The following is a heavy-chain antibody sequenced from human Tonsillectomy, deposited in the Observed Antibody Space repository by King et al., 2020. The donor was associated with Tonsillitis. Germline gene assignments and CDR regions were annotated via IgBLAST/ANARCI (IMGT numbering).Heavy chain of an antibody. CDR1: GGSISSNY. J-gene: IGHJ6*03. CDR2: IYYSGST. D-gene: IGHD3-10*01. Sequence: QLQESGPGLVKPSETLSLTCTVSGGSISSNYWSWIRQPPGKGLEWIGYIYYSGSTNYNPSLKSRVTISVDTSKKQFSLKLSSVTAADTAGYYCARHAWGGFGEFDYYYLDVWGKGTTVTVSS. CDR3: ARHAWGGFGEFDYYYLDV. V-gene: IGHV4-59*08.